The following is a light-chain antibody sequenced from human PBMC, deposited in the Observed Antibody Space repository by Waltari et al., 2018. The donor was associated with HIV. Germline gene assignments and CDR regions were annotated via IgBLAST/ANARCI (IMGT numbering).Light chain of an antibody. J-gene: IGLJ3*02. CDR2: DNV. CDR3: GTWDTSLGAGV. Sequence: QSVLTQPPSVSAAPGQKVTISCSGSSSKFGNDFVSWYQHLPGAAPKLLIYDNVKLPSGISDSFSGSKSVTSATLAITGLQTGDEADYYCGTWDTSLGAGVFGGGTKLTVL. CDR1: SSKFGNDF. V-gene: IGLV1-51*01.